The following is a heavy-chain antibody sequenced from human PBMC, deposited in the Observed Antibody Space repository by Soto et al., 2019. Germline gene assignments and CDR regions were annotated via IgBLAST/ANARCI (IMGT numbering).Heavy chain of an antibody. V-gene: IGHV5-51*01. CDR2: IYPGDPDT. Sequence: PGESLKISCKGSGYSFTSYWIGWVRQMPGKGLEWMGIIYPGDPDTRYSPSFQGQVTISADKSISTAYLQWSSLKASDTAMYYCARQSPSGSYPSDYYGMDVWGQGTTVTVSS. D-gene: IGHD1-26*01. CDR1: GYSFTSYW. CDR3: ARQSPSGSYPSDYYGMDV. J-gene: IGHJ6*02.